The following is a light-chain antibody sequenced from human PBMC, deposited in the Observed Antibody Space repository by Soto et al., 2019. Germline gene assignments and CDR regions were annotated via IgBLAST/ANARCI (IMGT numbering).Light chain of an antibody. CDR1: NSNIGAGYD. CDR3: QSYDNSLSGSWV. Sequence: QSVLTQPPSVSGAPGQRVTISCTGSNSNIGAGYDVHWYQQLPETAPKLLIYGNSNRPSGVPDRFSGSKSGTSASLAINGLQAEDEAHYYCQSYDNSLSGSWVFGGGTKLTVL. V-gene: IGLV1-40*01. CDR2: GNS. J-gene: IGLJ3*02.